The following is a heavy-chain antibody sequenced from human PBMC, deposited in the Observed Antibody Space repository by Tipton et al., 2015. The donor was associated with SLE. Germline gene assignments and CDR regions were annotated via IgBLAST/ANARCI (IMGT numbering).Heavy chain of an antibody. V-gene: IGHV1-69*13. J-gene: IGHJ4*02. CDR1: GYTFTSYG. CDR2: IIPVFGTA. D-gene: IGHD6-19*01. CDR3: ARHPVAGYFDY. Sequence: QLVQSGAEVKKPGASVKVSCKASGYTFTSYGISWVRQAPGQGLEWMGGIIPVFGTANYAQKFQGRVTITADESTSAAYMELSSLRSEDTAMYYCARHPVAGYFDYWGQGTLVTVSS.